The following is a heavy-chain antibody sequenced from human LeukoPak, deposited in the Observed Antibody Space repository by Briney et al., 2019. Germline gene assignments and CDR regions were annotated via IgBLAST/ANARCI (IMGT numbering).Heavy chain of an antibody. CDR3: ARATYHYGSGSYENSPFDY. CDR1: GGSFSGYY. J-gene: IGHJ4*02. Sequence: PSETLSLTCAVYGGSFSGYYWSWIRQPPGKGLEWFGEINHSGSTNYNPSLKSRVTISVDTSKNQFSLKLSSVTAADTAVYYCARATYHYGSGSYENSPFDYWGQGTLVTVSS. V-gene: IGHV4-34*01. CDR2: INHSGST. D-gene: IGHD3-10*01.